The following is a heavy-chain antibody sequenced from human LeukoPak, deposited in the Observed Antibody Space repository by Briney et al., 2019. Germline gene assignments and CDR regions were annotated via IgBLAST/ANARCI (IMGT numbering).Heavy chain of an antibody. CDR3: ARTTEGYAGGPGYSYYYYMDV. D-gene: IGHD5-12*01. CDR2: IYYSGST. J-gene: IGHJ6*03. CDR1: GGSFSSYY. Sequence: SETLSLTCTVSGGSFSSYYWSWIRQPPEKGLEWIGYIYYSGSTNYNPSLKSRVTISVDTSKNQVSLKLRSVTAADTAVYYCARTTEGYAGGPGYSYYYYMDVWGKGTTVTISS. V-gene: IGHV4-59*01.